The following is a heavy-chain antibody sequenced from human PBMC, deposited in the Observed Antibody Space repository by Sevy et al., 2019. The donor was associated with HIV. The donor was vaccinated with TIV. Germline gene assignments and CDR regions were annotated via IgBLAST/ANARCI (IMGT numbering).Heavy chain of an antibody. CDR2: ISGSGGST. V-gene: IGHV3-23*01. CDR3: AKWSSGYYATDY. J-gene: IGHJ4*02. D-gene: IGHD3-22*01. CDR1: GFTLSSYA. Sequence: GGSLRLSCAASGFTLSSYAMSWVRQAPGKGLEWVSAISGSGGSTYYADSVKGRFTISRDNSKNTLYLQMNSLRAEDTAVYYCAKWSSGYYATDYWGQGTLVTVSS.